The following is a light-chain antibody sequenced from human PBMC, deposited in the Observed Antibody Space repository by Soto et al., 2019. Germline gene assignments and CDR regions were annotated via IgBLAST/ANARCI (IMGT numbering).Light chain of an antibody. Sequence: QPALTQPASVSGSPGQSITISCTGTNSDVGNYNLVSWYQQHPGKAPKLMIYEVTKRPSGVSNRFSGSKSGSTASLTISELQAADEADYYCCSHAGDNNYVFGTGTKLTVL. CDR3: CSHAGDNNYV. V-gene: IGLV2-23*02. J-gene: IGLJ1*01. CDR2: EVT. CDR1: NSDVGNYNL.